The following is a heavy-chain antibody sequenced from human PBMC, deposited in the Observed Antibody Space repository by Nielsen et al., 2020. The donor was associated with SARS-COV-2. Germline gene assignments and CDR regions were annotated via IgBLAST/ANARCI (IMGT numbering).Heavy chain of an antibody. CDR3: ARGSDEGLAL. CDR2: INHRGTT. D-gene: IGHD6-19*01. V-gene: IGHV4-34*01. J-gene: IGHJ4*02. CDR1: NGSFSTYY. Sequence: SQTLSLTCAVYNGSFSTYYWSWIRQSPEKGLEWIGEINHRGTTNYNPSLKSRVTISVDTSRNQFSLKLTSVTAADTAVYYCARGSDEGLALRGQGTLVTVSS.